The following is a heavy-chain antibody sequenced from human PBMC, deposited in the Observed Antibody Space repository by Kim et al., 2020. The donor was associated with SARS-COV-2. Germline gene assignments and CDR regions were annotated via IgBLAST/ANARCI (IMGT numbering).Heavy chain of an antibody. D-gene: IGHD2-2*01. J-gene: IGHJ6*02. CDR2: TYYRSKWYN. Sequence: SQTLSLTCAISGDSVSSNSAAWNWIRQSPSRGLEWLGRTYYRSKWYNDYAVSVKSRITINPDTSKNQFSLQLNSVTPEDTAVYYCARGGYCSSTSCPGGWFYYYGMDVWGQGTTVTVSS. CDR3: ARGGYCSSTSCPGGWFYYYGMDV. CDR1: GDSVSSNSAA. V-gene: IGHV6-1*01.